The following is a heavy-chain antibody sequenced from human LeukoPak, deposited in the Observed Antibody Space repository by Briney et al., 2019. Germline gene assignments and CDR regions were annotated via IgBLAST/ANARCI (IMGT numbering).Heavy chain of an antibody. V-gene: IGHV4-61*02. D-gene: IGHD6-19*01. Sequence: SETLSLTCTVSGGSISSGPYYWSWIRQPAGKGLEWIGRINTSGRTKYNPSLKSRVTISVDTSKNQFSLKLTSETAADTAVYYCARDPTGRYSSEGYMDVWGKGTTVTISS. J-gene: IGHJ6*03. CDR3: ARDPTGRYSSEGYMDV. CDR2: INTSGRT. CDR1: GGSISSGPYY.